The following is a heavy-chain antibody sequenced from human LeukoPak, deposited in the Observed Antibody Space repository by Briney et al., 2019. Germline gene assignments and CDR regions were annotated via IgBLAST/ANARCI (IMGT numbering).Heavy chain of an antibody. CDR3: ARQTGSGLFILP. Sequence: PSETLSLTCTVSGVSISSSNSYWGWIRQPPGKGLEWIGSIYYSGNTYYNASLKSQVSISIDTSKNQFSLRLTSVTAADTAVYYRARQTGSGLFILPGGQGTLVTVSS. V-gene: IGHV4-39*01. D-gene: IGHD3/OR15-3a*01. CDR1: GVSISSSNSY. CDR2: IYYSGNT. J-gene: IGHJ4*02.